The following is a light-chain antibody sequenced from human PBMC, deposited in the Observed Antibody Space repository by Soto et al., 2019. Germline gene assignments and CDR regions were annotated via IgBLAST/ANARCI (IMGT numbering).Light chain of an antibody. J-gene: IGKJ1*01. Sequence: EIVMTQSPATLSVSPGERATLSCRASQSVSRNLAWYQQKPGQAPRLLIYGASPRPTGIPARFSGSGSGTESTLTISSLQSEDFAVYYCQQYNNWPPGTFGQGTKVEIK. CDR2: GAS. CDR3: QQYNNWPPGT. CDR1: QSVSRN. V-gene: IGKV3-15*01.